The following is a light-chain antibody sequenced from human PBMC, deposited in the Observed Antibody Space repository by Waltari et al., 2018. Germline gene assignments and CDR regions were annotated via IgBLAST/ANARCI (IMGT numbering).Light chain of an antibody. CDR3: SSYAGTNNLV. V-gene: IGLV2-8*01. CDR1: SSDVGGYHY. CDR2: EGS. J-gene: IGLJ2*01. Sequence: QSALTQPPSASGSPGQSVPISCTGRSSDVGGYHYVPWYQQHPGKAPKLMIAEGSERPSGVPDRFSGSKSGNTASLTVSGLQAEDEADYYCSSYAGTNNLVFGGGTKLTVL.